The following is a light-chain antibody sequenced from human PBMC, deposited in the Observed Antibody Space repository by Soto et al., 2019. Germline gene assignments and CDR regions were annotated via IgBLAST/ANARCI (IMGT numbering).Light chain of an antibody. CDR1: QSISRW. CDR2: DAS. CDR3: QQYNTPWT. J-gene: IGKJ1*01. V-gene: IGKV1-5*01. Sequence: DIQMTQSPSTLSASVGDRVTITCRASQSISRWLAWYQQKPGKAPNLLIYDASTLHSGVPSRFSGGGSGTEFTLTITNLQPDDFATYFCQQYNTPWTFGQGTNVEIK.